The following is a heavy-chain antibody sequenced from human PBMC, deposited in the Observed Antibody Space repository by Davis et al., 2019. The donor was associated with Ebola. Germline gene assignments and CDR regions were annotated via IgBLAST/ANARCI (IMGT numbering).Heavy chain of an antibody. J-gene: IGHJ4*02. CDR1: GLTLSNSW. CDR2: IKSKADGGAT. D-gene: IGHD2-21*01. CDR3: TTGNVVPRPDY. Sequence: PGGSLRLSCVASGLTLSNSWMSWVRQAPGKGLEWVGRIKSKADGGATEYAAPVEGRFTISRDDSINTLYLQMNSLDTEDTAVYHCTTGNVVPRPDYWGQGTLVTVSS. V-gene: IGHV3-15*01.